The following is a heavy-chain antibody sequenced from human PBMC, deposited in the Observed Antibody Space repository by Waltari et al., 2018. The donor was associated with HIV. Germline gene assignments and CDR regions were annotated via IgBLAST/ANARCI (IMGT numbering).Heavy chain of an antibody. CDR2: INVGNSKT. Sequence: QVQLVQSRAEVKRPGASVKVSCKTSGYTFTNYAVHWVRQAPGQRLESMGWINVGNSKTQYSQKFQGRLTITRDTSASVAYMELTRLKSVDTAVYFCAREGAGDIYYLEYWGQGTLVTVSS. CDR1: GYTFTNYA. V-gene: IGHV1-3*01. J-gene: IGHJ4*02. CDR3: AREGAGDIYYLEY. D-gene: IGHD3-16*02.